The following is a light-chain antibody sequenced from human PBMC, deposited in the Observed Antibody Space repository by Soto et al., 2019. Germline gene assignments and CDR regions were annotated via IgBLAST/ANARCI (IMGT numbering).Light chain of an antibody. CDR3: QQYATSPHT. Sequence: EIVLTQSPVTLSLSPGESATLSCRASQSVSSSQVAWYQQKPGQAPRLLIYGASSRATGIPDRFSGVGSETDCTLTINRLEPEDFAVYYCQQYATSPHTFGQGTKLEIK. CDR2: GAS. CDR1: QSVSSSQ. V-gene: IGKV3-20*01. J-gene: IGKJ2*01.